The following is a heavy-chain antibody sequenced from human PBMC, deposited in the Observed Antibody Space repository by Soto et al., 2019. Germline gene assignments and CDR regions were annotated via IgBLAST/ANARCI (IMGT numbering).Heavy chain of an antibody. CDR3: ARGDYNEEPFDY. J-gene: IGHJ4*02. Sequence: GGSLRLSCAASGFTFSAYSMNWVRQVPGKGLEWVSSLSSSSYYIYYADSLKGRFTISRDNAKNSLFLQMNSLRAEDTAVYYCARGDYNEEPFDYWGQGTPVTVSS. D-gene: IGHD1-20*01. V-gene: IGHV3-21*01. CDR1: GFTFSAYS. CDR2: LSSSSYYI.